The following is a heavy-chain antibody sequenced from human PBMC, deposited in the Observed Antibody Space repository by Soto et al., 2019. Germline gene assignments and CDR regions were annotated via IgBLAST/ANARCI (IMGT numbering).Heavy chain of an antibody. Sequence: GGSLRLSCSAPGFSVNNNYMTWVRQAPGRRPGWVAVIYTRGTTHYADFATGRFTFSRDNSKNTLYLQMDSLRPEDTAVYYCAKLWGYYFESWGPGTLVTVSS. CDR1: GFSVNNNY. V-gene: IGHV3-53*01. J-gene: IGHJ4*02. CDR3: AKLWGYYFES. D-gene: IGHD2-21*01. CDR2: IYTRGTT.